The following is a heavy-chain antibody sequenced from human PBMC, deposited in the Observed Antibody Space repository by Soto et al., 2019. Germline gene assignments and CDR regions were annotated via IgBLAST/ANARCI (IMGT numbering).Heavy chain of an antibody. CDR2: ISSSSSTI. J-gene: IGHJ5*02. Sequence: GGSLRLSCAASGFTFSSYSMNWVRQAPGKGLEWVSYISSSSSTIYYADSVKGRFTISRDNAKNSLYLQMNSLRAEDTAVYYCARGQKWLPQNWFDPWGQGTLVTVSS. CDR3: ARGQKWLPQNWFDP. D-gene: IGHD5-12*01. CDR1: GFTFSSYS. V-gene: IGHV3-48*01.